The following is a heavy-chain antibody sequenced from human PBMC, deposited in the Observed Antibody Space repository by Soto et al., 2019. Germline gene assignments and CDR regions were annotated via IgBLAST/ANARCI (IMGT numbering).Heavy chain of an antibody. CDR2: ISGSGAIT. V-gene: IGHV3-23*01. CDR3: AKGWGHMITFGGVLITGGLFDV. J-gene: IGHJ4*02. Sequence: QLLESGGGLVPPGGSLRLSCAASGFTFHNFAMSWVRQSPGRGLEWVSAISGSGAITHYADSLRARLTISRDNDKNTMYLEMDSVRADDTALYYCAKGWGHMITFGGVLITGGLFDVWGRGTLVTVSS. CDR1: GFTFHNFA. D-gene: IGHD3-16*01.